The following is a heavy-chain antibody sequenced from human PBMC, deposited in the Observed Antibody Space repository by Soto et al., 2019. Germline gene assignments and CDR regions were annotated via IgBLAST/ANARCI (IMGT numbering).Heavy chain of an antibody. V-gene: IGHV4-34*01. Sequence: TSETLSLTCSVYGGSFSGYYWSWIRQPPGKGLEWIGEINHSGSTNYNPSLKSRVTISVDTSKNQFSLKLSSVTAADTAVYYCARGGGITIFGLIDYWGQGTLVTVSS. CDR3: ARGGGITIFGLIDY. CDR2: INHSGST. J-gene: IGHJ4*02. D-gene: IGHD3-3*01. CDR1: GGSFSGYY.